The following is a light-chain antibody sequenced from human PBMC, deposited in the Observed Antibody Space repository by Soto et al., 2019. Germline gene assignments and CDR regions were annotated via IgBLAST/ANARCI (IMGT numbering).Light chain of an antibody. V-gene: IGLV2-23*02. CDR2: EVS. CDR3: CSYGGRSTYV. J-gene: IGLJ1*01. Sequence: SEPASVTGYPGLSTAFSYTGTSSDVGSYNLVSWYQQHPGKAPKLMIYEVSKRPSGVSNRFSGSKSANTASLTISGLQADDEADYYCCSYGGRSTYVCGTGPRVTVL. CDR1: SSDVGSYNL.